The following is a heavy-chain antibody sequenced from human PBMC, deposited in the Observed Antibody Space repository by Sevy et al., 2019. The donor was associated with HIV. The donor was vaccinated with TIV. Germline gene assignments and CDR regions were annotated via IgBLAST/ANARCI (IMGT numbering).Heavy chain of an antibody. D-gene: IGHD4-17*01. CDR2: FYYSGST. CDR1: GDSISGYY. V-gene: IGHV4-59*01. J-gene: IGHJ6*02. Sequence: SETLSLTCTVSGDSISGYYWSWIRQPPGKGLEWIGYFYYSGSTNYNPSLKGQVSISVDTSKNQVSLKLSSVTAADTAVYFCTRTSPYFYYGMDVWGQGTPVTVSS. CDR3: TRTSPYFYYGMDV.